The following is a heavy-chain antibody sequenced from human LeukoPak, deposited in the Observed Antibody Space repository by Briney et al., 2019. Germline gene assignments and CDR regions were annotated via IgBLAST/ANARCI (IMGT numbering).Heavy chain of an antibody. Sequence: GGSLRLSCAASGFTFSSYPMHWVRQAPGKGLEWVVVISYDGSNKYYADSVKGRFTISRDNSKNTLYLQMNSLRAEDTAVYYCARGDFPGYSSGWYMIDYWGQGTLVTVSS. CDR3: ARGDFPGYSSGWYMIDY. CDR1: GFTFSSYP. CDR2: ISYDGSNK. D-gene: IGHD6-19*01. J-gene: IGHJ4*02. V-gene: IGHV3-30*04.